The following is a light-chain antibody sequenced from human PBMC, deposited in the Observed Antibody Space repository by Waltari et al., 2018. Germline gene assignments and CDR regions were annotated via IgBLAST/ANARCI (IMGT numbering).Light chain of an antibody. CDR1: QDISNY. Sequence: DIQVTQSPSSLSASVGDRVTITCQASQDISNYLNWYQQKPGKAPKLLIYDTSHLQTGVPSRFSGSGGVTDFTFTISSLQPEDSATYYCQQYENFPVTFGQGTRLEIK. V-gene: IGKV1-33*01. CDR3: QQYENFPVT. J-gene: IGKJ5*01. CDR2: DTS.